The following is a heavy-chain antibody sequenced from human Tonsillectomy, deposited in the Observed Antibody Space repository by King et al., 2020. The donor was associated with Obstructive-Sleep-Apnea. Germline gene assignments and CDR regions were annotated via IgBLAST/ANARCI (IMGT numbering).Heavy chain of an antibody. CDR2: ISSNSAYI. J-gene: IGHJ5*02. Sequence: VQLVQSGGGLVKPGGSLRLSCAASGFIFSSYSMNWVRQAPGKGLEWVSSISSNSAYIYYADSVKGRVTISRDNAKNSLYLQMNSLRAEDTAVYYCARDLLSANYIRWFDPWGQGTLVTVSS. CDR3: ARDLLSANYIRWFDP. D-gene: IGHD3-10*01. CDR1: GFIFSSYS. V-gene: IGHV3-21*06.